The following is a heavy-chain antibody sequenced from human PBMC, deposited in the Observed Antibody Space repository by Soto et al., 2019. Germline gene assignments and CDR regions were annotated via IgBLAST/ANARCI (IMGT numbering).Heavy chain of an antibody. J-gene: IGHJ5*02. CDR2: IYQTGSI. D-gene: IGHD3-3*01. CDR3: VRGNDNYGFWNNWSLGP. V-gene: IGHV4-4*02. CDR1: GGSINNNFW. Sequence: SETLSLTCVVSGGSINNNFWSWVRQPPGKGLEWIGEIYQTGSINYNPSLRSRVTISVDKSKNQLSLKVDSVTAADTAFYYCVRGNDNYGFWNNWSLGPWGQGTLVTVSS.